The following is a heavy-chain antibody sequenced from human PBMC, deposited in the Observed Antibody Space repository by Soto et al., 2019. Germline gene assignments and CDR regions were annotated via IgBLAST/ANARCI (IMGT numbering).Heavy chain of an antibody. CDR1: GYTFTSYG. V-gene: IGHV1-18*01. J-gene: IGHJ4*02. D-gene: IGHD3-10*01. CDR3: AREYSYGAGGAY. CDR2: ISAYNGNT. Sequence: QVQLVQSGAEVKKPGASVKVSCKASGYTFTSYGISLVRQAPGQGLEWMGWISAYNGNTNYAQKLQGRVTMSTDTTTSTAYMALRRLRSDDTAVYYWAREYSYGAGGAYWGQGTLVTVSS.